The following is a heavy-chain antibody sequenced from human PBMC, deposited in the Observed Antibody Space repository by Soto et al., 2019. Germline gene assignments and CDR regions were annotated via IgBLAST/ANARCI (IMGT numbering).Heavy chain of an antibody. V-gene: IGHV4-30-4*01. Sequence: PSETLSLTCTVSGGSISSGDYYWSWIRQPPGKGLEWIGYIYYSGSTYYNPSLKSRVTISVDTSKNQSSLKLSSVTAADTAVYYCARVNTWPDTAIGSWFDPWGQGTLVTVSS. J-gene: IGHJ5*02. CDR3: ARVNTWPDTAIGSWFDP. CDR2: IYYSGST. CDR1: GGSISSGDYY. D-gene: IGHD5-18*01.